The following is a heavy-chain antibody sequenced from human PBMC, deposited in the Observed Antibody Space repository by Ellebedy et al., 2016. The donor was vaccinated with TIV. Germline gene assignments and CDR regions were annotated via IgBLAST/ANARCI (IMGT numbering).Heavy chain of an antibody. D-gene: IGHD1-20*01. CDR1: GFTFSSYA. V-gene: IGHV3-23*01. J-gene: IGHJ4*02. Sequence: GESLKISCAASGFTFSSYAMSWVRQAPGKGLEWVSTISGSADSIYYADYVKGRFTISSDSSGNTLYLQMNSLRAKDTAIYYCAKDPITPASFVYFDYWGQGTLVTVSS. CDR3: AKDPITPASFVYFDY. CDR2: ISGSADSI.